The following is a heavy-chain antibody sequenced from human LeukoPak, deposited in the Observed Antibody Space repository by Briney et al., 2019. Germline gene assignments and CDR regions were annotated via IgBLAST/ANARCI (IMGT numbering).Heavy chain of an antibody. J-gene: IGHJ5*02. D-gene: IGHD6-19*01. V-gene: IGHV1-2*02. Sequence: ASVTLSFKSSGYTFTVYYMHWGRQAPGQGLERVGWINPNSSGTNYAQKFQGRVTMTRDTSISTAYMELSRLISDAAAVYSCERDRHSSGTTQGHWFDPWGQGTLVTVSS. CDR3: ERDRHSSGTTQGHWFDP. CDR2: INPNSSGT. CDR1: GYTFTVYY.